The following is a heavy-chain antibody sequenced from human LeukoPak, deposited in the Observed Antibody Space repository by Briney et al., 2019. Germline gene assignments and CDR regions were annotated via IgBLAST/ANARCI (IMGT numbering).Heavy chain of an antibody. D-gene: IGHD1-26*01. Sequence: GGSLRLSCAASRFTFKNYSMNWVRQAPGKGLEWVSSISSSSYIYYADSVKGRFTISRDNAKNSLYLQMNSLRAEDTAVYYCARGATYAYYQDYWGQGTLVTVSS. CDR2: ISSSSYI. CDR1: RFTFKNYS. V-gene: IGHV3-21*01. CDR3: ARGATYAYYQDY. J-gene: IGHJ4*02.